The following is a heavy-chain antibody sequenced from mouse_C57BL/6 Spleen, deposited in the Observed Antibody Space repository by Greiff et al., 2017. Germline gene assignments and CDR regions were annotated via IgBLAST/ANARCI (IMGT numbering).Heavy chain of an antibody. Sequence: EVQLVESGGGLVKPGGSLKLSCAASGFTFSDYGMHWVRQAPEKGLEWVAYISSGSSTIYYADTVKGRFTISRDNAKNTLFLQMTSLRSEDTAMYYCARGYDYSWFAYWGQGTLVTVSA. CDR2: ISSGSSTI. CDR1: GFTFSDYG. J-gene: IGHJ3*01. V-gene: IGHV5-17*01. CDR3: ARGYDYSWFAY. D-gene: IGHD2-4*01.